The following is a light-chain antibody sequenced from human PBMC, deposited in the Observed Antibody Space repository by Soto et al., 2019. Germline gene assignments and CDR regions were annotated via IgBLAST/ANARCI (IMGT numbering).Light chain of an antibody. V-gene: IGLV2-23*01. J-gene: IGLJ2*01. CDR1: SSDVGSYNL. Sequence: QSVLTQPASVSGSPGQSITISCTGTSSDVGSYNLVSWYQQHPGKAPKLMIYEGSKRPSGVSNRFSGSKSGNTASLTISELQAEDEADYYCCSYAGSSTLVVFGGGTKLTVL. CDR3: CSYAGSSTLVV. CDR2: EGS.